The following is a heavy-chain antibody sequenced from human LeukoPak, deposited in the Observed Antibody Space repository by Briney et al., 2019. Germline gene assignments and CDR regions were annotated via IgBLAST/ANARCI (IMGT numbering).Heavy chain of an antibody. V-gene: IGHV3-7*03. Sequence: GGSLRLSCAASGFTFSNFWMTWVRQAPEKGLEWVANIKQDGSEKYYVDSVKGRFTISRDNAKNSLYLQMNSLRAEDTAVYYCARGRVDDYWGQGTLVTVSP. J-gene: IGHJ4*02. CDR1: GFTFSNFW. CDR2: IKQDGSEK. CDR3: ARGRVDDY.